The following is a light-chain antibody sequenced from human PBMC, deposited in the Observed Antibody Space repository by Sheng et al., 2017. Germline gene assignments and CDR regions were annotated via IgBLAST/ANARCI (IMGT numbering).Light chain of an antibody. CDR1: SSNIENNY. J-gene: IGLJ3*02. CDR3: GTWDNSLSARV. V-gene: IGLV1-51*01. CDR2: DND. Sequence: QSVLTQPPSVSAVPGQRVTISCSGSSSNIENNYVAWFQQFPGTAPKLLTYDNDRRSSGIPDRFSASKSGASATLDITGLQTGDEADYYCGTWDNSLSARVFGGGTKLTVL.